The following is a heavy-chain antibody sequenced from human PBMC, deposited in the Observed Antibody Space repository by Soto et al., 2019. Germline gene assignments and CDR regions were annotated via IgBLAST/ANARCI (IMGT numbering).Heavy chain of an antibody. CDR2: IMYSGYS. CDR1: GDSITNYY. CDR3: ARHGFGPLHGLVDV. J-gene: IGHJ6*02. Sequence: QVQLQESGPGLVKPSETLSLTCTVSGDSITNYYCSWFRQPPGKGLEWIGYIMYSGYSAYNLSLKRRVTMSMDTSKTQFSLMLESVTATDTAVYYCARHGFGPLHGLVDVWGQGTTVIDSS. D-gene: IGHD3-10*01. V-gene: IGHV4-59*08.